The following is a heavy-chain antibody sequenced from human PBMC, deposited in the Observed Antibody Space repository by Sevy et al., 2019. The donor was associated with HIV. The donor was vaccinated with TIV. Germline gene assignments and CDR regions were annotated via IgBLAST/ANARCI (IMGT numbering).Heavy chain of an antibody. CDR2: INPNSGGT. V-gene: IGHV1-2*02. CDR3: VRGGGGSYINWFDP. CDR1: GYTFTGYY. Sequence: ASVKVSCKASGYTFTGYYMHWVRQAPGQGLEWMGWINPNSGGTNYAQKFQGRVTMTRDTSISTAYMELSRLRSDDTAVYYGVRGGGGSYINWFDPWGQGTLVTVSS. D-gene: IGHD1-26*01. J-gene: IGHJ5*02.